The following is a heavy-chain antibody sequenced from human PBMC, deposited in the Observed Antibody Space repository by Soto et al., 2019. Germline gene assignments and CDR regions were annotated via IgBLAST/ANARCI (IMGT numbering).Heavy chain of an antibody. CDR1: GGTFSIYA. Sequence: QVQLVQSGAEVKKPGSSVKVSCKASGGTFSIYAISWVRQAPGQGLEWMGGIIPMLATANYAQKFQGRVTITADESTSTAYMELGSLRSEDTAVYYCARDDDILTGYYRGYFYGMDVWGQGTTVTVSS. CDR2: IIPMLATA. V-gene: IGHV1-69*11. J-gene: IGHJ6*02. D-gene: IGHD3-9*01. CDR3: ARDDDILTGYYRGYFYGMDV.